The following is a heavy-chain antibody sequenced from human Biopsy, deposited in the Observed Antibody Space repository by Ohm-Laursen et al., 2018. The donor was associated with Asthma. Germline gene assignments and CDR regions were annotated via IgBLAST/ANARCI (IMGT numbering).Heavy chain of an antibody. J-gene: IGHJ6*02. CDR2: STQGVGT. Sequence: TLSLTCAVYGGSLRGYVWTWIRQPPGKGLEWIGESTQGVGTTFNPSLKSRVTISIDSSKSQLSLKVRSVTAADTAVYYCARGPEWNGLDVWGQGTTVTVSS. V-gene: IGHV4-34*01. CDR1: GGSLRGYV. CDR3: ARGPEWNGLDV. D-gene: IGHD3-3*01.